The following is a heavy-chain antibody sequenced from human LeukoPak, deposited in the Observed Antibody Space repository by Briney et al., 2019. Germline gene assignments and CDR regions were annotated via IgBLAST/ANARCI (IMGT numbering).Heavy chain of an antibody. V-gene: IGHV4-59*01. CDR2: IYYSGST. D-gene: IGHD3-10*01. Sequence: SETLSLTCTVSGGSISSYYWSWIRQPPGKGLEWIGYIYYSGSTNYNPSLKSRVTISVDTSKNQFSLKLSSVTAADTAVYYCASVWFGELLYFDYWGQGTLVTVSS. CDR3: ASVWFGELLYFDY. CDR1: GGSISSYY. J-gene: IGHJ4*02.